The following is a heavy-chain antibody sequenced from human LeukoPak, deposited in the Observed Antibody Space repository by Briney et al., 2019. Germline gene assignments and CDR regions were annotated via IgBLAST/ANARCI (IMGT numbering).Heavy chain of an antibody. Sequence: PGGPLRLSCAASGLTFSSHAMSWVRQALGKGLEWVSAISGRGGNTYYADSVKGRFTISRDSSKNTLYLQMISLRAEDTAVYYCATDPGSSWTDYWGQGTLVTVSS. J-gene: IGHJ4*02. CDR2: ISGRGGNT. CDR3: ATDPGSSWTDY. CDR1: GLTFSSHA. V-gene: IGHV3-23*01. D-gene: IGHD6-13*01.